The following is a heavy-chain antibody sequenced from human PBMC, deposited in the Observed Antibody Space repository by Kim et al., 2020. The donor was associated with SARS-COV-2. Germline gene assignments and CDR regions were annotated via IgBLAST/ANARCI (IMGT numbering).Heavy chain of an antibody. CDR1: GASVSSGSYY. D-gene: IGHD2-21*01. CDR3: ARDVPRTCSDGVCHWGWFDP. V-gene: IGHV4-61*01. CDR2: IYYSGAT. Sequence: SETLSLTCTVTGASVSSGSYYWSWIRQPPGKGLEWIGFIYYSGATYYNPSLKSRVTISVDTSKNQFPLKLSSVTAADTAVYYCARDVPRTCSDGVCHWGWFDPWGQGTLVTVSS. J-gene: IGHJ5*02.